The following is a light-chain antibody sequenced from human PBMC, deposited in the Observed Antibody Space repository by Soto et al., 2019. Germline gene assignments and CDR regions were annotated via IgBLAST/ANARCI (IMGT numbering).Light chain of an antibody. V-gene: IGLV2-14*01. CDR1: SSDIGGSNY. Sequence: QSVLTQSASVSGSPGQSITISCTGTSSDIGGSNYVSWYQQHPGKPPKLIIYEVTNRPSGVSDRFSGSKSDNTASLIISGLQAEDEAHYYCSSYRSTTVVSGSGTKGTVL. CDR3: SSYRSTTVV. CDR2: EVT. J-gene: IGLJ1*01.